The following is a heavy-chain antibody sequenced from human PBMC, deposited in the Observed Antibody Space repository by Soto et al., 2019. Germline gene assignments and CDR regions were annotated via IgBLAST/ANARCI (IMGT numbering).Heavy chain of an antibody. V-gene: IGHV4-34*01. J-gene: IGHJ4*02. D-gene: IGHD1-26*01. CDR1: SASLGDHY. Sequence: PSETLSLTCAVFSASLGDHYWAWIRQSPDKGLEWIGEVHPSGSTDYNPSLKSRVTVSVDKSKNLFSLKLSFVTAADTAVYYCARNGGSLKPDFDYWGQGTLVNVSS. CDR3: ARNGGSLKPDFDY. CDR2: VHPSGST.